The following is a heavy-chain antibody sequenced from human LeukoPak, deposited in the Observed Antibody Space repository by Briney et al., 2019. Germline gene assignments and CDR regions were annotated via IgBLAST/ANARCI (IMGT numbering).Heavy chain of an antibody. CDR3: AREIYPDKKAKDY. D-gene: IGHD2-2*02. CDR2: ISAYNNNT. CDR1: GYTFTNYH. Sequence: ASVKVSCKASGYTFTNYHITWVRQAPGQGLEWMGWISAYNNNTNYAQKLQGRVTMTTDTSTNTAYMELRSLRSDDTAVYYCAREIYPDKKAKDYWGQGTLVTVSA. J-gene: IGHJ4*02. V-gene: IGHV1-18*01.